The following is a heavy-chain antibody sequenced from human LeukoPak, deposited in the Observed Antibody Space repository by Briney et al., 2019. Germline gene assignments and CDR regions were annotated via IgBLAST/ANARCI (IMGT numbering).Heavy chain of an antibody. CDR1: GFTLSGYV. CDR3: ARENPQGGSDY. V-gene: IGHV3-64*01. Sequence: GPLRLSCAASGFTLSGYVMHWVRQAPGKGPESVSAISPDGGSTYYANSVKGRFTISRDNSKNTLYLQMGSLTTEDMAVYYCARENPQGGSDYWGQGTLVTVSS. CDR2: ISPDGGST. J-gene: IGHJ4*02. D-gene: IGHD5-12*01.